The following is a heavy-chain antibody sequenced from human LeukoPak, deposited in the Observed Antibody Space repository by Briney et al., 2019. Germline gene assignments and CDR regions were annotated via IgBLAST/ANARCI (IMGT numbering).Heavy chain of an antibody. CDR2: IIPTLGIA. V-gene: IGHV1-69*04. Sequence: ASMKVSCKASGGTFSSYAISWVRQAPGQGLEWMGRIIPTLGIANYAQKFQGRVTITADKSTSTAYMELSSLRSEDTAVYYCARVRPYYFDYWGQGTLVTVSS. J-gene: IGHJ4*02. CDR1: GGTFSSYA. CDR3: ARVRPYYFDY.